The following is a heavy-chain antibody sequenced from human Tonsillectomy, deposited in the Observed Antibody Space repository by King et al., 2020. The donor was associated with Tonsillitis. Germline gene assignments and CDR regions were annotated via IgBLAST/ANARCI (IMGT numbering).Heavy chain of an antibody. Sequence: QLQESGPGLVKPSETLSLTCTVSNSSISSNYYWGWIRQPPGKGLEWIGSIFHTGSTYYNPFLKRRVTISVDTSKHQFSLKLSSVTAADAAVYYCARDQDYFAPSGSTSPFDYWGRGALVTVSS. V-gene: IGHV4-38-2*02. D-gene: IGHD3-22*01. CDR2: IFHTGST. J-gene: IGHJ4*02. CDR3: ARDQDYFAPSGSTSPFDY. CDR1: NSSISSNYY.